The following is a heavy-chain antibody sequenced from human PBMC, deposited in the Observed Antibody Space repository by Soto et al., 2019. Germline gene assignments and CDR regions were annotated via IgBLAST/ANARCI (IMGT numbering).Heavy chain of an antibody. CDR3: ARDGRHYYDSSGYSGAFDI. CDR1: GGSINSGGYS. V-gene: IGHV4-31*01. J-gene: IGHJ3*02. Sequence: QVQLQESGPGLVKPSQTLSLTCTVSGGSINSGGYSWSWIRQHPGKGLEWIGYTHNTGSTYYNPTLKGQVTTLVDTSKNQFALKLSSVTAADTAVYYCARDGRHYYDSSGYSGAFDIWGQGTMVTVSS. D-gene: IGHD3-22*01. CDR2: THNTGST.